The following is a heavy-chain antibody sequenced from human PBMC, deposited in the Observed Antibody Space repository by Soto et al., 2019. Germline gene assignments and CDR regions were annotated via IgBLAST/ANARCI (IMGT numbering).Heavy chain of an antibody. Sequence: NPSETLSLTCAVYGGSFSGYYWSWIRQPPGKGLEWIGEINHSGSTNYNPSLKSRVTISVDTSKNQFSLKLSSVTAADTAVYYCARGSTGYYDFWSGYSRGGVGRYYYYGMDVWGQGTTVTVSS. V-gene: IGHV4-34*01. CDR3: ARGSTGYYDFWSGYSRGGVGRYYYYGMDV. D-gene: IGHD3-3*01. CDR2: INHSGST. CDR1: GGSFSGYY. J-gene: IGHJ6*02.